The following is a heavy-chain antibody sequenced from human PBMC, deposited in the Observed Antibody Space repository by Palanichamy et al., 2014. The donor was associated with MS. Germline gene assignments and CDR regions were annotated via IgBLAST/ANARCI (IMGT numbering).Heavy chain of an antibody. D-gene: IGHD2-2*01. CDR3: ARHYARDYFDY. J-gene: IGHJ4*02. CDR1: GGSFTSSIYY. V-gene: IGHV4-39*01. Sequence: QVQLQESGPGLVKPSETLSLTCTVSGGSFTSSIYYWGWIRQPPGKGLEWIGTIHYSGTTYYNPSLESRVTISVDTSVTQFSLKLSSVTAADTAVYYCARHYARDYFDYRGQGTLVTVSS. CDR2: IHYSGTT.